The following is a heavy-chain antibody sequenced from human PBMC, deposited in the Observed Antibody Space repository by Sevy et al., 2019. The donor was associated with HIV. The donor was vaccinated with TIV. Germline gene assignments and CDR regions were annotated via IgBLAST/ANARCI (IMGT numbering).Heavy chain of an antibody. V-gene: IGHV5-51*01. CDR3: ARRVYDTTGYPQYYFDH. CDR1: GYRFISYW. D-gene: IGHD3-22*01. Sequence: GESLKISCQGFGYRFISYWIGWVRQTPGKGLEWMGIIYPGDSDTRYSPSLRGQVTISADKSITTAYLQWSSLQASDTASYFCARRVYDTTGYPQYYFDHWGQGTLVTVSS. J-gene: IGHJ4*02. CDR2: IYPGDSDT.